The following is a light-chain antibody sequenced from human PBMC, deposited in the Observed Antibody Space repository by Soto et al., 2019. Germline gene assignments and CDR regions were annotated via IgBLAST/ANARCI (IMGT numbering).Light chain of an antibody. CDR3: QQFNNFPLT. Sequence: AIQLTQSPSSLSASVGDRVTVTCRASQSISNALAWYQQKPGKAPNLLIYDASNLESGVPSRFSGSGSGTDFTLTISSLQPEDFATYYCQQFNNFPLTFGGGTKVEIK. J-gene: IGKJ4*01. CDR2: DAS. CDR1: QSISNA. V-gene: IGKV1D-13*01.